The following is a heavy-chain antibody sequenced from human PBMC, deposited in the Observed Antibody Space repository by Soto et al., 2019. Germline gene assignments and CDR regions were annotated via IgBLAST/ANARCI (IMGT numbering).Heavy chain of an antibody. J-gene: IGHJ4*02. D-gene: IGHD2-2*01. CDR2: VHHSGRN. CDR1: SDSVSSGQW. V-gene: IGHV4-4*02. Sequence: VQLQESGPGLVKPSGTLSLTCAVSSDSVSSGQWWSWVRQPPGKGLEWIGEVHHSGRNNYNPSLKSRVSVSMDRSKDQFSLKLSSVTAADTAVYYCAGRTICCGEPFWGQGTLVTVSS. CDR3: AGRTICCGEPF.